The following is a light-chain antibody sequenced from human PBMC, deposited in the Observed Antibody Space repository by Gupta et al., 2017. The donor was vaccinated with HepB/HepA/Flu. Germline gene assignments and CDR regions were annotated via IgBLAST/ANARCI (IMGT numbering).Light chain of an antibody. Sequence: SYQLTQPPSVSVSTGQTASITCSGDKLGDKYASWYQQRPGQSPVMVIYQDNKRPSGIPERFSGSNSGNTATLTISGTQAIDEADYYCQAWDSTTAFFGTGTQVTVL. V-gene: IGLV3-1*01. CDR2: QDN. CDR3: QAWDSTTAF. J-gene: IGLJ1*01. CDR1: KLGDKY.